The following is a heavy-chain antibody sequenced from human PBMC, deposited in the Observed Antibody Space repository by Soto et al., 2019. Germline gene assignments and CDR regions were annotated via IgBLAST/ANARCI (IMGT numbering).Heavy chain of an antibody. J-gene: IGHJ6*02. CDR3: AGRSAEDHYYYYGMDV. CDR1: GYSFTSYW. D-gene: IGHD6-13*01. V-gene: IGHV5-10-1*01. Sequence: PGESLKISCKGSGYSFTSYWISWVRQMPGKGLEWMGRIDPSDSYTNYSPSFQGHVTISADKSISTAYLQWSSLKASDTAMYYCAGRSAEDHYYYYGMDVWGQGTTVTVSS. CDR2: IDPSDSYT.